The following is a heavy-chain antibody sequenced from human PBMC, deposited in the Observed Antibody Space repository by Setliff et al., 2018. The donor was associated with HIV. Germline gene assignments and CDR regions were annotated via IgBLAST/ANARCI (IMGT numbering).Heavy chain of an antibody. CDR1: GYSISSGYY. D-gene: IGHD6-19*01. J-gene: IGHJ6*03. CDR3: ARGSAYSSGWYNDYYYMDV. Sequence: PSETLSLTCTVSGYSISSGYYWGWIRQPPGKGLEWIESIYHSGSTNYNPSLKSRVTISVDKSKNQFSLKLSSVTAADTAVYYCARGSAYSSGWYNDYYYMDVWGKGTTVPSP. CDR2: IYHSGST. V-gene: IGHV4-38-2*02.